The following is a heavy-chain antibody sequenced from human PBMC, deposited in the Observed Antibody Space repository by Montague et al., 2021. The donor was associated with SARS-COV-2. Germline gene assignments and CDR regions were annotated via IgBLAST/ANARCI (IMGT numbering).Heavy chain of an antibody. CDR2: FHYSGTT. CDR1: GGSISSTSYY. Sequence: SETLSLTCTVSGGSISSTSYYWDWLRPPPGKGLVWIGSFHYSGTTYYTPSLKSHITISVYTSKNHFSLKSRSVTVADTSVYSCARGECGWLDAFDVWGQGTMVTVSS. CDR3: ARGECGWLDAFDV. D-gene: IGHD2-15*01. V-gene: IGHV4-39*02. J-gene: IGHJ3*01.